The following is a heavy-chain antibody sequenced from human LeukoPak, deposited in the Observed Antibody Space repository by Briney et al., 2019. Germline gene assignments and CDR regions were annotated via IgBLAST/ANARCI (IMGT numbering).Heavy chain of an antibody. V-gene: IGHV3-30-3*01. CDR3: ARMRSSWDYYFDY. J-gene: IGHJ4*02. D-gene: IGHD6-13*01. CDR1: GFTFSSYA. CDR2: ISNDGSNK. Sequence: GRSLRLSCAASGFTFSSYAMHWVRQAPGKGLEWVAVISNDGSNKYYADSVKGRFTISRDNSKNTLYLQMNSLRAEDTAVYYCARMRSSWDYYFDYWGQGTLVTVPS.